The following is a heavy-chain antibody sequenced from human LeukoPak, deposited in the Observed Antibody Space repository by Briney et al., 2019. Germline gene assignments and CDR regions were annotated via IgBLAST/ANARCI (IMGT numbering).Heavy chain of an antibody. CDR2: IYDSGAT. Sequence: PSETLSLTCTVSGGSISSYYWSWIRQPPGKGLEWIGYIYDSGATNYNPSLKSRVTISVDTSKHQFSLKLSSVTAADTAVYYCARAEYSSPFDYWGQGTLVTVSS. J-gene: IGHJ4*02. D-gene: IGHD6-6*01. CDR1: GGSISSYY. CDR3: ARAEYSSPFDY. V-gene: IGHV4-59*01.